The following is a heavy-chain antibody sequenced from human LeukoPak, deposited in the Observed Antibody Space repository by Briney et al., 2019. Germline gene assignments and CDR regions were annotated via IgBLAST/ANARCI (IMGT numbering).Heavy chain of an antibody. D-gene: IGHD2-15*01. CDR3: ASGCSGGSCYSVFHGDVAFDV. CDR1: GYTVTSYG. CDR2: VNSETGDT. Sequence: GASVKVSCKASGYTVTSYGISWVRQAPGQGLEWMGWVNSETGDTGYAQKFQGRVTFTRDTSASTAYMELSSLRSEDTAVYYCASGCSGGSCYSVFHGDVAFDVWGQGTMVTVSS. V-gene: IGHV1-8*03. J-gene: IGHJ3*01.